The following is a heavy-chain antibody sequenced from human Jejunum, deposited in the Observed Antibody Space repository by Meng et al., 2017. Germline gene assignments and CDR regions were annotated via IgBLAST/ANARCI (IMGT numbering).Heavy chain of an antibody. CDR2: IWFDGSNE. J-gene: IGHJ4*02. Sequence: QVLLVGAGGGVVQPGRSLRLSCAASGFTFSNFGMHWVRQAPGRGMEWVAFIWFDGSNEYYADSVKGRFTISRDNSKNTVYLQMNSLRVEDTAVYYCARAFGGGYPFDYWGQGNLVTASS. CDR3: ARAFGGGYPFDY. V-gene: IGHV3-33*01. D-gene: IGHD3-10*01. CDR1: GFTFSNFG.